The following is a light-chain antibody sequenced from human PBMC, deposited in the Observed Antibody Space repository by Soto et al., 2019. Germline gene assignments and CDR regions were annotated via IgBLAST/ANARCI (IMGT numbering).Light chain of an antibody. CDR1: RSDIGAYNY. V-gene: IGLV2-8*01. Sequence: QSVLTQPPSASGSPGQSVTISCTGTRSDIGAYNYVSWYQRHPGKAPKLLIYEVSKWPSRVPDRFSGSKSGNTASLTVYGLQAYDEADYYCCSSTTSKHLVFGGGTKLTVL. CDR3: CSSTTSKHLV. J-gene: IGLJ3*02. CDR2: EVS.